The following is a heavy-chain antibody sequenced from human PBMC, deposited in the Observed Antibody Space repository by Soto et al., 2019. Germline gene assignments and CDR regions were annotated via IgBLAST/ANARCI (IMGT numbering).Heavy chain of an antibody. CDR1: GGTFSSYT. J-gene: IGHJ5*02. CDR3: ARWYSSISGWDWIAP. Sequence: QVQLVQSGAEVKKPGSSVKVSCKASGGTFSSYTISWVRQAPGQGLEWMGWIIPILGIANYAQKFQGRVTITADKSTNTASMELSSLRSEDTAVYYCARWYSSISGWDWIAPWGQGTLVTVSS. CDR2: IIPILGIA. V-gene: IGHV1-69*02. D-gene: IGHD6-13*01.